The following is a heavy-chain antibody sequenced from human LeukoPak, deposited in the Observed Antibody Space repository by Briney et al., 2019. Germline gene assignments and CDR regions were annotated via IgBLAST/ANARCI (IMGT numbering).Heavy chain of an antibody. J-gene: IGHJ4*02. CDR3: AKVPGSGWPLGVFDY. CDR1: GFTFSSYA. V-gene: IGHV3-23*01. D-gene: IGHD6-19*01. Sequence: PGGSLRLSCAASGFTFSSYAMSWVRQAPGKGLEWVSAISGSGGSTYYADSVKGRFTISRDNSKNTLYLQMNSLRAEDTAVYYRAKVPGSGWPLGVFDYWGQGTLVTVSS. CDR2: ISGSGGST.